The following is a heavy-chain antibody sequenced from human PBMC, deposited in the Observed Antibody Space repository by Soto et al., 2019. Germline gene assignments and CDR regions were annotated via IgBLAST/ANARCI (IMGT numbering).Heavy chain of an antibody. CDR1: GGSISSGDYY. J-gene: IGHJ6*02. CDR2: IYYSGST. Sequence: PSETLSLTCTVSGGSISSGDYYWSWIRQPPGKGLEWIGYIYYSGSTYYNPSLKSRVTISVDTSKNQFSLKLSSVTAADTAVYYCARDRYLIAAGHTYYYYGMDVWGQGTTVTVSS. D-gene: IGHD6-25*01. V-gene: IGHV4-30-4*01. CDR3: ARDRYLIAAGHTYYYYGMDV.